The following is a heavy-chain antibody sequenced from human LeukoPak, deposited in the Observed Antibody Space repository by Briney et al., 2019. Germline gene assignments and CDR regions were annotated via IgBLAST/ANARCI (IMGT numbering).Heavy chain of an antibody. J-gene: IGHJ4*02. CDR3: ARGRLGELPSYTGTFDY. CDR2: MNPNSGNT. V-gene: IGHV1-8*01. CDR1: GYTFTSYD. D-gene: IGHD3-16*02. Sequence: VASVKVSCKASGYTFTSYDINWVRQATGQGLEWMGWMNPNSGNTGYAQKFQGRVTMTRNTSISTAYMELSSLGSEDTAVYYCARGRLGELPSYTGTFDYWGQGTLVTVSS.